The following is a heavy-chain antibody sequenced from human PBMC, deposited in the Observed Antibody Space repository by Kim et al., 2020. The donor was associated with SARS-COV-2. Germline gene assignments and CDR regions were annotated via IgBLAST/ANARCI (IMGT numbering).Heavy chain of an antibody. J-gene: IGHJ4*02. CDR3: ARGAARGFSGSYLVDY. D-gene: IGHD1-26*01. Sequence: GGSLRLSCAASGFTFSSYWMHWVRQAPGKGLVWVSRINSNGSSTSYADSVKGRFTISRDNAKNTLYLQMNSLRGEDTAVYYCARGAARGFSGSYLVDYWGQGTLVTVSS. CDR1: GFTFSSYW. V-gene: IGHV3-74*01. CDR2: INSNGSST.